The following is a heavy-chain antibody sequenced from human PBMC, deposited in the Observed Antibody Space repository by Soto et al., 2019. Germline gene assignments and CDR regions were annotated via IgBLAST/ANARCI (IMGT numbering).Heavy chain of an antibody. CDR2: ISVHSGNT. CDR1: GYTFISYG. J-gene: IGHJ4*02. D-gene: IGHD5-12*01. Sequence: ASVKVSCKASGYTFISYGTSWVRQAPGQGLEWMGWISVHSGNTKYVEKFKDRVTMTIDTSTSTAYMELRSLRSDDTAIYYCARHPGGTPLYSGYDYYFDYWGLGTLVTVSS. CDR3: ARHPGGTPLYSGYDYYFDY. V-gene: IGHV1-18*01.